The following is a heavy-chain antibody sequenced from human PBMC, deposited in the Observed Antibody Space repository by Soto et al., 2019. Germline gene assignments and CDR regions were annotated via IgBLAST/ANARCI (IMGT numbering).Heavy chain of an antibody. CDR1: GFTFSSYS. Sequence: GGSLRLSCAASGFTFSSYSMSWVRQAPGKGLEWVSGISGSGDSTYYADSVKGRFTISRDNSKNTLYLQMNSLRAEDTAVYYCAKGEGVVYAIPYYYYMDVWGKGTTVTVSS. D-gene: IGHD2-8*02. J-gene: IGHJ6*03. CDR2: ISGSGDST. V-gene: IGHV3-23*01. CDR3: AKGEGVVYAIPYYYYMDV.